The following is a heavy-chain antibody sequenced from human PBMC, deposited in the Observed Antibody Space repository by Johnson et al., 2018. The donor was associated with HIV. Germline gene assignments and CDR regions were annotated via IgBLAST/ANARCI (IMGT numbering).Heavy chain of an antibody. D-gene: IGHD1-26*01. V-gene: IGHV3-23*04. Sequence: VQLVESGGGLVQPGGSLRVSCAASGFTFTNYAMTWVRQAPGKGLEWVSGISGSGDNTHYAESVKGRFTITRDNSKNTLYLEMMSMRAEDTAVYYCARVGLVGGKEGVGAFDIWRPGTMVTVSS. J-gene: IGHJ3*02. CDR3: ARVGLVGGKEGVGAFDI. CDR1: GFTFTNYA. CDR2: ISGSGDNT.